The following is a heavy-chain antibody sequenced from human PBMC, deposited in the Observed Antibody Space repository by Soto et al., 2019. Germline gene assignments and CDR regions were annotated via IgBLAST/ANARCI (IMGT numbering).Heavy chain of an antibody. Sequence: QVQLVQSGAEVKKPGASVKVSCKASGYTFTNFGINWVRQAPGLGLEWVGWISPYNGNTQTVEKLQGRVTMTTDTSTSTAYMELRSLRSDDMAVYYCARGRDYGDFYFDYWGQGTLVTVSS. V-gene: IGHV1-18*03. CDR3: ARGRDYGDFYFDY. CDR2: ISPYNGNT. CDR1: GYTFTNFG. D-gene: IGHD4-17*01. J-gene: IGHJ4*02.